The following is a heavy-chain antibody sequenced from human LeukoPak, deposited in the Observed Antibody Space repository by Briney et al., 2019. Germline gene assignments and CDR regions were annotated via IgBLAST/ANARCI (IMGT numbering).Heavy chain of an antibody. V-gene: IGHV3-33*06. CDR3: AKDPSHCSGGYCWDYYYYMDV. D-gene: IGHD2-21*02. Sequence: GGSLRLSCAASGFTFSSYGMCWVRQAPGKGLEWVAVIWYDGSDKYYADSVKGRFTISRDNSKNTLYLQMSSLRVEDTAVYYCAKDPSHCSGGYCWDYYYYMDVWGKGTTVTVSS. CDR2: IWYDGSDK. J-gene: IGHJ6*03. CDR1: GFTFSSYG.